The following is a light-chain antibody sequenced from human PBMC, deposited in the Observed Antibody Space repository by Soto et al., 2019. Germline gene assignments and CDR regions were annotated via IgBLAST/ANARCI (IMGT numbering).Light chain of an antibody. CDR2: NND. CDR1: RSNIGSNS. Sequence: QSVLTQPPSASGTPGQRVTISCSGSRSNIGSNSVNWYQQLPGTAPKLLINNNDQRPSGVPDRFSGSRSDTSGSLAISGLQSEDEADYYCAAWDDSLKGYVFGAGTQLTVL. CDR3: AAWDDSLKGYV. J-gene: IGLJ1*01. V-gene: IGLV1-44*01.